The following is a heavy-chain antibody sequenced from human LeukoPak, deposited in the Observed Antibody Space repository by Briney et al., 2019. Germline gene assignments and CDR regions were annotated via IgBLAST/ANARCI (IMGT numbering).Heavy chain of an antibody. CDR2: ISAHNGNT. V-gene: IGHV1-18*01. CDR1: GYTFTTYG. CDR3: ARDGYFDL. J-gene: IGHJ2*01. Sequence: ASLKVSCKASGYTFTTYGIAWVRQAPGQGLERMGWISAHNGNTNYAQSLQGRVTMTTDTSTNTAYMELRSLRSDDTAVYYCARDGYFDLWGRGTLVTVSS.